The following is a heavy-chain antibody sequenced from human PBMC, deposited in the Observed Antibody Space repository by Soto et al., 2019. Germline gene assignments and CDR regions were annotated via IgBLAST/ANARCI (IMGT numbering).Heavy chain of an antibody. V-gene: IGHV4-4*09. CDR2: IYSSGDT. D-gene: IGHD6-6*01. CDR1: GGSIRGYY. J-gene: IGHJ3*01. Sequence: SETLSLTCTVSGGSIRGYYWSWIRQPPGKGLEWITYIYSSGDTNYNPSLKSRVTISVDTSKNQFSMRLSSVTAADTAMYYCARIPRIDSEYSLAFDVWGRGTMVTVSS. CDR3: ARIPRIDSEYSLAFDV.